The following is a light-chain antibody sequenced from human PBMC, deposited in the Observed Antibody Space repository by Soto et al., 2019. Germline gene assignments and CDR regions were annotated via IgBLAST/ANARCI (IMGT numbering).Light chain of an antibody. V-gene: IGLV2-14*01. J-gene: IGLJ1*01. CDR3: SSFAGTNSFV. CDR1: SSDVGDYNF. Sequence: QSVLTQPASVSGSPGQSITIFCTGTSSDVGDYNFVSWYQQHPGKAPKLMIYEVNNRPSGVSFRFSGSKSGNTASLTISGLQAEDEADYYCSSFAGTNSFVFGTGTKLTVL. CDR2: EVN.